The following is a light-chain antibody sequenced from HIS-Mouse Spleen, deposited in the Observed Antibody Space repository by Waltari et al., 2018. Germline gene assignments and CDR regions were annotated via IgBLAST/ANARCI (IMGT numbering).Light chain of an antibody. Sequence: SSELTQDPAVSVALGQTVRITCQRESLRNHYESWYQQKPGPAPVLLIYGKHNRPSGIPDRFSGSSSGNTASLTIPGAQAEDEADYYCNARDSSGNRLVFGGGTKLTVL. CDR2: GKH. V-gene: IGLV3-19*01. CDR3: NARDSSGNRLV. CDR1: SLRNHY. J-gene: IGLJ3*02.